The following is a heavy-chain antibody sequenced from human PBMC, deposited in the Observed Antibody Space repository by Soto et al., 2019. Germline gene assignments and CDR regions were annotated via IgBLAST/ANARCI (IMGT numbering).Heavy chain of an antibody. V-gene: IGHV3-30-3*01. CDR3: AGALTGDYYGMDV. CDR1: GFTFISYA. J-gene: IGHJ6*02. CDR2: ISYDGSNK. Sequence: GWSLRLSCASSGFTFISYAMHWVRQAPGKGLEWVAVISYDGSNKYYADSVKGRFTISRDNSKNTLYLQMNSLRAEDTAVYYCAGALTGDYYGMDVWGQGTTVTVSS. D-gene: IGHD3-9*01.